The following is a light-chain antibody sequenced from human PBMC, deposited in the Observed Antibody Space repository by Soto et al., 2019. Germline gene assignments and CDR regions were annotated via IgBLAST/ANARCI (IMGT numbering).Light chain of an antibody. V-gene: IGKV1-39*01. CDR2: SAS. CDR3: LQGYNTFWT. Sequence: DIQMTQSPSSLSASVGDSVTVTCRASQPIGTSLHWYQQRAGKAPKVLISSASRLQSGVSSRFSGSGSGTHFHLTISSLRPEDSATYYCLQGYNTFWTFGQGTKVEIK. CDR1: QPIGTS. J-gene: IGKJ1*01.